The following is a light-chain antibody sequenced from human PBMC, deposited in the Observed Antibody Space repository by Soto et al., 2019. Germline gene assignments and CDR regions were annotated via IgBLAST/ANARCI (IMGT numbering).Light chain of an antibody. Sequence: EVLLTQSPATLSLSPGDRGTLSFRASQYIASYLSWYQQKPGQPPRLLIYDASNRATGIPARFSGSGSGTDFNLTISGLEPEDFAIYYCHQRSVLPYTFGQGTKLEIK. CDR2: DAS. J-gene: IGKJ2*01. V-gene: IGKV3-11*01. CDR1: QYIASY. CDR3: HQRSVLPYT.